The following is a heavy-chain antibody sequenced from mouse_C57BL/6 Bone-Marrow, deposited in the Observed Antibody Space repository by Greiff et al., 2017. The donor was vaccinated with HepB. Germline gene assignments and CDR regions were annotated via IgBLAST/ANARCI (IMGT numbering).Heavy chain of an antibody. D-gene: IGHD2-5*01. V-gene: IGHV1-55*01. CDR1: GYTFTSYW. Sequence: QVQLQQPGAELVKPGASVKMSCKASGYTFTSYWITWVKQRPGQGLEWIGDIYPGSGSTNYNEKFKSKATLTVDTSSSTAYMQLSSLTSEDSAVYYCARDWYSNCVFDVWGTGTTVTVSS. J-gene: IGHJ1*03. CDR3: ARDWYSNCVFDV. CDR2: IYPGSGST.